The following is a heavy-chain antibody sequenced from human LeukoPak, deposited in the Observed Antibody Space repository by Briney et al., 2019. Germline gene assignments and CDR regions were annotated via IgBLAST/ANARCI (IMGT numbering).Heavy chain of an antibody. J-gene: IGHJ4*01. V-gene: IGHV3-11*04. D-gene: IGHD4-17*01. Sequence: GGSLRLSCAASGFTFSDYYMSWIRQAPGKGLEWVSYISSSGSTIYHADSVKGRFTISRDNAKNSLYLQMNSLRAEDTAVYYCATEVYGDSDLDYWGQGTVVTVSS. CDR2: ISSSGSTI. CDR1: GFTFSDYY. CDR3: ATEVYGDSDLDY.